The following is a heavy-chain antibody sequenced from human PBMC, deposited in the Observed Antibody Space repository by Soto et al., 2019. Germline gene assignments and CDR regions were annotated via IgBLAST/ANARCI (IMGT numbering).Heavy chain of an antibody. Sequence: GGSLRLSCAASGFTFSSYAMSWVRQAPGKGLEWVSTISGSGGSTYYADSVKGRFTISRDNSQNTLYLQMNSLRAEDTAVYYCAKGSLRVHSAHSPYYFDYWGQGTLVTVSS. CDR1: GFTFSSYA. V-gene: IGHV3-23*01. J-gene: IGHJ4*02. D-gene: IGHD3-16*01. CDR3: AKGSLRVHSAHSPYYFDY. CDR2: ISGSGGST.